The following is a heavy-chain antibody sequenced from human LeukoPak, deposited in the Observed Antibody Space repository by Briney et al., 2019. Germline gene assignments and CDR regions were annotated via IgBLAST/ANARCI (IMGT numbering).Heavy chain of an antibody. CDR3: ALTYYDFWGGFWGFDF. J-gene: IGHJ4*02. CDR1: GFTFSRYS. D-gene: IGHD3-3*01. V-gene: IGHV3-21*01. CDR2: ISSSSSYI. Sequence: GGSLRLSCAASGFTFSRYSMNWVRQAPGKGLEWVSSISSSSSYIYRADSMQGRFTISRDNAKNSLYLQMNSLRAEDTAVYYCALTYYDFWGGFWGFDFWGQGTLVTVSS.